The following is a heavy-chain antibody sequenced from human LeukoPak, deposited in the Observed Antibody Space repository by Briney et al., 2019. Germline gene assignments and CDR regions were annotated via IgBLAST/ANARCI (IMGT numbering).Heavy chain of an antibody. CDR3: ARGGELSDY. CDR1: GFTFDTYW. Sequence: GESLKISCAASGFTFDTYWMNWVRQAPGKGLEWVANIKADGSDKYYVESVKGRFTISRDNAKNSLYLQMNSLRAEDMAVYYCARGGELSDYWGQGTLVTVSS. CDR2: IKADGSDK. V-gene: IGHV3-7*01. D-gene: IGHD1-26*01. J-gene: IGHJ4*02.